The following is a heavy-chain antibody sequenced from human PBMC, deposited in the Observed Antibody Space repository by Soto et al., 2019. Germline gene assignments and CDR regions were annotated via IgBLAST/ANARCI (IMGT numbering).Heavy chain of an antibody. CDR1: GFTFSSYW. Sequence: GGSLRLSCAASGFTFSSYWMHWVRQAPGKGLEWVSGISWNSGSIGYADSVKGRFTISRDNAKNSLYLQMNSLRAEDTALYYCAKDVGDIVVVPAAWGQGTMVTVSS. V-gene: IGHV3-9*01. D-gene: IGHD2-2*01. CDR2: ISWNSGSI. CDR3: AKDVGDIVVVPAA. J-gene: IGHJ3*01.